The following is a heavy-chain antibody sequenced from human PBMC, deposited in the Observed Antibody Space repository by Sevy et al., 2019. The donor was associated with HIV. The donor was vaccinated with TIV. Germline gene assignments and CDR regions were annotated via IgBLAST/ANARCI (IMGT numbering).Heavy chain of an antibody. CDR2: INPKSGDT. J-gene: IGHJ4*02. Sequence: ASVKVSCKASGYTFTGQYIHWVRQAPGQGLEWMGWINPKSGDTNYAKEFQGRVTMTRDTSISTAYMELSGLKSDDTAVYYCSRDFRCRGYSYGCFDYWGQGTLVTVSS. D-gene: IGHD5-18*01. CDR3: SRDFRCRGYSYGCFDY. V-gene: IGHV1-2*02. CDR1: GYTFTGQY.